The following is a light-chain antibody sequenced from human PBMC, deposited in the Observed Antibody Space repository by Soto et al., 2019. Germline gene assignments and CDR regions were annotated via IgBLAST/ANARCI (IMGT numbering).Light chain of an antibody. CDR3: SSYTSSSTRG. CDR2: EVS. V-gene: IGLV2-14*03. CDR1: SSDVGAYDS. Sequence: QSALTQPASVSGSPGQSITISCTGTSSDVGAYDSVSWYQQHPDNAPKPMIYEVSNRPSGVSNRFSGSKSVNTATLTISGLQADDEADYCCSSYTSSSTRGFGTGTKGTVL. J-gene: IGLJ1*01.